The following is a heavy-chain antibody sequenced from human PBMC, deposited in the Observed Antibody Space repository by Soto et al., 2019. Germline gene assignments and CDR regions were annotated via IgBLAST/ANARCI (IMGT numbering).Heavy chain of an antibody. CDR1: GFTFSNYN. J-gene: IGHJ4*02. Sequence: PGGSLRLSCVASGFTFSNYNMNWVRQAPGKGLEWVASISGRTNYIYYADSVGGRFTVSRDNAKNSLSLQLDTLRVEDTAVYFCARGLYSSSLSYFDCWGQGVLVTVSS. CDR2: ISGRTNYI. D-gene: IGHD6-6*01. CDR3: ARGLYSSSLSYFDC. V-gene: IGHV3-21*01.